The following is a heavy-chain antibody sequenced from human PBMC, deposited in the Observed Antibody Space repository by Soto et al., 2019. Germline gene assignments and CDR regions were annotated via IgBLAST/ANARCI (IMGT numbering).Heavy chain of an antibody. V-gene: IGHV4-31*03. D-gene: IGHD3-9*01. CDR1: GGSISSGGYY. CDR2: IYYSGST. Sequence: QVQLQESGPGLVKPSQTLSLTCTVSGGSISSGGYYWSWIRQHPGKGLEWIGYIYYSGSTYYHPSLKRRVTISVDTSKNQFSLKLSSVTAADTAVYYCARSPNDILTGYYYYYYYYMDVWGKGTTVTVSS. CDR3: ARSPNDILTGYYYYYYYYMDV. J-gene: IGHJ6*03.